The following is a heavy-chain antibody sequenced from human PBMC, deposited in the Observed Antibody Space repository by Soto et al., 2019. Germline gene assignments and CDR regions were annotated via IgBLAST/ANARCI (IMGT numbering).Heavy chain of an antibody. CDR1: GFTFSSYG. Sequence: EVQLVESGGGLVQSGGSLRLSCAASGFTFSSYGMSWVRQGPGKGPEWVANIKQDGSEKYYVDSVKGRFTISRDNAKNSLYLQMTSLRAEDTAVYHCAKSLSAIPGDSWGQGTLVTVSS. V-gene: IGHV3-7*05. CDR2: IKQDGSEK. J-gene: IGHJ4*02. CDR3: AKSLSAIPGDS. D-gene: IGHD2-2*01.